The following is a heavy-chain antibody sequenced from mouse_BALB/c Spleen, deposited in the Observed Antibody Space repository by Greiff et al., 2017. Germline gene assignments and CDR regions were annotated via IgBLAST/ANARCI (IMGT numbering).Heavy chain of an antibody. V-gene: IGHV1S126*01. J-gene: IGHJ3*01. Sequence: VQLQESGPQLVRPGASVKISCKASGYSFTSYWMHWVKQRPGQGLEWIGMIDPSDSETRLNQKFKDTATLTVDKSSSTAYMQLSSPTSEDSAVYYCARQGGMITTDVSFAYWGQGTLVTVSA. CDR3: ARQGGMITTDVSFAY. CDR2: IDPSDSET. D-gene: IGHD2-4*01. CDR1: GYSFTSYW.